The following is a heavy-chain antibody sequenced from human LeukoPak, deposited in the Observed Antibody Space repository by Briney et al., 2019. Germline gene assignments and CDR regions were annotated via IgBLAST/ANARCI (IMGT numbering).Heavy chain of an antibody. CDR2: INSDGINT. CDR1: GVALSGYW. CDR3: ARVEDYDILTGFDY. D-gene: IGHD3-9*01. Sequence: GGSLRLSCAASGVALSGYWMHWGGHGPGQGMVLVSRINSDGINTSYADSVKGRFTISRDNAKNTLNLQMNSLRAEDTAVYYCARVEDYDILTGFDYWGQGTLVTVSS. J-gene: IGHJ4*02. V-gene: IGHV3-74*01.